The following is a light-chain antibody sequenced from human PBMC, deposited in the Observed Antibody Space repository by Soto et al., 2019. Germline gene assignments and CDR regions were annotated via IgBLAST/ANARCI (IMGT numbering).Light chain of an antibody. Sequence: DIQLTQAPSSLSASVGDRITITCRASQRISTDLHWYQPQPGKAAELVIYTASSLESGVPSRFSGSGAGTDFTLSISSVQPEDLDTYYCQEPYNPPWTFGQGNKV. CDR3: QEPYNPPWT. J-gene: IGKJ1*01. CDR1: QRISTD. V-gene: IGKV1-39*01. CDR2: TAS.